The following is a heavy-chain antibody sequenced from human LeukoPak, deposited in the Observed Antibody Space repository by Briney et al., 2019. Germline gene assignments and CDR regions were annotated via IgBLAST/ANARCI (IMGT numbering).Heavy chain of an antibody. V-gene: IGHV3-30*04. Sequence: GGSLRLSCAASGFPFSNYAMHWVRQAPGKGLEWVAVISYDGSNKYYADSVKGQFTISRGSSKNTLFLQLNSLRAEDTAVYYCARDRTWEIYVLGWYFDYWGQGTLVTVSS. CDR1: GFPFSNYA. J-gene: IGHJ4*02. CDR2: ISYDGSNK. CDR3: ARDRTWEIYVLGWYFDY. D-gene: IGHD3-10*02.